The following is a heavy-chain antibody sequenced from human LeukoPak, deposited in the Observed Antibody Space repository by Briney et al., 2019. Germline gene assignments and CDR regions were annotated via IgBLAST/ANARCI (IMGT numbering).Heavy chain of an antibody. D-gene: IGHD6-13*01. Sequence: GGSLRLSCAASGFTFSSSDMSWVRQAPGKGLEWVSLISDSGSSTYYADSVKGRFTISRDNSKNILYLQMNSLRVEDTAVYYCAKSRVSSWGAIDYWGQGTLLTVSS. CDR3: AKSRVSSWGAIDY. J-gene: IGHJ4*02. CDR2: ISDSGSST. V-gene: IGHV3-23*01. CDR1: GFTFSSSD.